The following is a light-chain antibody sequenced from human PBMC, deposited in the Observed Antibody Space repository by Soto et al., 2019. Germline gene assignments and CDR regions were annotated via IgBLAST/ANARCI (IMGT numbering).Light chain of an antibody. CDR2: WAS. J-gene: IGKJ4*01. CDR3: QQYYSTPLT. Sequence: DIVMTQSPDSLAVSLGERATINCKSSQSVFYNSNNKNYLAWYRQRPGQPPKLLIYWASTRESGVPDRFGGSGSGTDFTLTISSLQAEDVAVYYCQQYYSTPLTFGGGTKVEIK. V-gene: IGKV4-1*01. CDR1: QSVFYNSNNKNY.